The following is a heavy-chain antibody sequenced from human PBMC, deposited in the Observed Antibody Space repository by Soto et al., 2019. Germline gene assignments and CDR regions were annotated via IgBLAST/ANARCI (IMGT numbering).Heavy chain of an antibody. J-gene: IGHJ4*02. V-gene: IGHV3-7*01. CDR3: ARDEYLRYSYGPQQFIDY. Sequence: PGGSLRLSCAASVLTFSSYWMSWVRQAPGKGLEWVANIKQDGSEKYYVDSVKGRFTISRDNAKNSLYLQMNSLRAEDTAVYYCARDEYLRYSYGPQQFIDYWGQGTLVTVSS. CDR1: VLTFSSYW. CDR2: IKQDGSEK. D-gene: IGHD5-18*01.